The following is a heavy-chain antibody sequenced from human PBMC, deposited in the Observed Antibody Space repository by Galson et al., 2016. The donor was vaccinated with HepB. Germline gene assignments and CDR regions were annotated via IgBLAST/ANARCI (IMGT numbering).Heavy chain of an antibody. CDR1: GYTFTTYA. CDR3: AGAGGDYSDYVYYYYFGMDV. D-gene: IGHD4-11*01. V-gene: IGHV1-3*01. J-gene: IGHJ6*02. Sequence: SVKVSCKASGYTFTTYALNWVRQAPGQRLEWMGWINPGNGNTEYSQRFQGRVTITRDASASTAYMDLSSLRSEDTAVYYCAGAGGDYSDYVYYYYFGMDVWGQGTTVTVSS. CDR2: INPGNGNT.